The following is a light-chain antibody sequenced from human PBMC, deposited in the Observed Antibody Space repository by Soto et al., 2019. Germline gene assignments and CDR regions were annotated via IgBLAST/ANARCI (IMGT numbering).Light chain of an antibody. CDR3: QQYSHWLTT. Sequence: EIVMTQSPATLSVSPGERATLSCRASQSVGTNLAWSQQKPGQAPRLVIYYTSTRATGIPARFSASGSGTEFTLTISSLQSEDCAVYYCQQYSHWLTTFGQGTKLEIK. CDR1: QSVGTN. J-gene: IGKJ2*01. CDR2: YTS. V-gene: IGKV3-15*01.